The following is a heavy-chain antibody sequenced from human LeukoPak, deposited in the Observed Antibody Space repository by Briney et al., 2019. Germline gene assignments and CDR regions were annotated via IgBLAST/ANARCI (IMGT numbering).Heavy chain of an antibody. CDR3: ARQVGATGGMDV. J-gene: IGHJ6*02. CDR1: GGSIRSYY. Sequence: SETLSLTCTVSGGSIRSYYWSWIRQPPGKGLEWIGYIYYSGSTNYNPSLKSRVSISVDTSKNQFSLKLSSVTAADTAMYYCARQVGATGGMDVWGQGTTVTVSS. D-gene: IGHD1-26*01. V-gene: IGHV4-59*01. CDR2: IYYSGST.